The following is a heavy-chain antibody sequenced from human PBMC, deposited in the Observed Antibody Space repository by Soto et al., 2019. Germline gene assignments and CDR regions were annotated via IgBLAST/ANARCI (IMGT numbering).Heavy chain of an antibody. D-gene: IGHD6-6*01. J-gene: IGHJ6*02. Sequence: QVQLQQWGAGLLKPSETLSLTCAVYGGSFSGYYWSWIRQPPGKGLEWIGEINHSGSTNYNPSLKSRVTISVDTSKNQFPLKLSSVTAADTAVYYCATISSYLYYYYYGMDVWGQGTTVTVSS. CDR3: ATISSYLYYYYYGMDV. V-gene: IGHV4-34*01. CDR1: GGSFSGYY. CDR2: INHSGST.